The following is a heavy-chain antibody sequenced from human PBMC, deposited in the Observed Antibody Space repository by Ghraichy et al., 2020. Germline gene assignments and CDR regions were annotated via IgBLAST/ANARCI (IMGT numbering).Heavy chain of an antibody. J-gene: IGHJ4*02. D-gene: IGHD7-27*01. CDR1: GFTFSSYS. Sequence: GESLNISCAASGFTFSSYSVHWGRQAPGKGLEWLSHIFPSGDGGYYADSVKGRFTTSRDNARNTAFLHINSLRDDDTAVYSCSRDVNWGFDYCGQGTLVIVSS. V-gene: IGHV3-48*02. CDR3: SRDVNWGFDY. CDR2: IFPSGDGG.